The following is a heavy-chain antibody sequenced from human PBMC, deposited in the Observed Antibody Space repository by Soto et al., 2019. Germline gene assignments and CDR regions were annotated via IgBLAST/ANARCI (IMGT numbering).Heavy chain of an antibody. V-gene: IGHV1-69*01. CDR1: GGTFSSYA. CDR2: IIPISGTA. J-gene: IGHJ6*02. Sequence: QVQLVQSGAEVKKPGSSVKVSCKASGGTFSSYAISWVRQAPGQGLEWMGGIIPISGTANYAQKFQDRVTITADESTSTAYMEQSSLRSEDTAVYYCARSQGSSTSLEIYYYYYYGMDVWGQGTTVTVSS. CDR3: ARSQGSSTSLEIYYYYYYGMDV. D-gene: IGHD2-2*01.